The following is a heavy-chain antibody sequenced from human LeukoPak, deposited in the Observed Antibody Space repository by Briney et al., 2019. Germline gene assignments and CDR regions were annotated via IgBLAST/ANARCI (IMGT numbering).Heavy chain of an antibody. Sequence: ASVKVSCKASGYPFTGYYMHWVRQAPGQGLEWMGWINPNSGGTNYAQKFQGRVTMTRDTSISTAYMELSRLRSDDTAVYYCARSGSTAGYYDSWRPFDPWGQGTLVTVSS. D-gene: IGHD3-3*01. CDR3: ARSGSTAGYYDSWRPFDP. CDR1: GYPFTGYY. CDR2: INPNSGGT. J-gene: IGHJ5*02. V-gene: IGHV1-2*02.